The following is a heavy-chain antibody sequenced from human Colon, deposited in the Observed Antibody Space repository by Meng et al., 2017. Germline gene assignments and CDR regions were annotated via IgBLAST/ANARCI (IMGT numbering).Heavy chain of an antibody. J-gene: IGHJ6*02. CDR3: KNSRTTMVRGVRSYYYYGMDV. CDR1: GFTASSKE. V-gene: IGHV3-38-3*01. D-gene: IGHD3-10*01. CDR2: ISGGST. Sequence: GGPLRPSCAPSGFTASSKEMSWVRQAPGKGLEWVSSISGGSTYYAHSRKGRFTISRDNSKNTLHLQMNSLRAEDTAVYYCKNSRTTMVRGVRSYYYYGMDVWGQGTTVTVSS.